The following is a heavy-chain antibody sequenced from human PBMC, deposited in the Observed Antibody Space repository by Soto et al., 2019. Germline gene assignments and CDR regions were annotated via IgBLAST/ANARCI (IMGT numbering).Heavy chain of an antibody. CDR3: ARENDFWSGYYVMDV. CDR1: GFTFSSYS. D-gene: IGHD3-3*01. J-gene: IGHJ6*03. Sequence: GGSLRLSCAASGFTFSSYSMNWVRQAPGKGLEWVSSISSSSSYIYYADSVKGRFTISRDNAKNSLYLQMNSLRAEDTAVYYCARENDFWSGYYVMDVWGKGTTVTVS. CDR2: ISSSSSYI. V-gene: IGHV3-21*01.